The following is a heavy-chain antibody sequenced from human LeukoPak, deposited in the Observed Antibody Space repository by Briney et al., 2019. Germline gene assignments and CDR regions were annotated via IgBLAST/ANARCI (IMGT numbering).Heavy chain of an antibody. V-gene: IGHV1-24*01. CDR1: GYTLTELS. CDR2: FDPEDGET. J-gene: IGHJ4*02. Sequence: ASVKVSCKVSGYTLTELSMHWVRQAPGKGLEWMGGFDPEDGETIYAQKFQGRVTMTEDTSTDTAYMELSSLRSEDTAVYYCAPKVNDYGDRNFDYWGQGTLVTVSS. CDR3: APKVNDYGDRNFDY. D-gene: IGHD4-17*01.